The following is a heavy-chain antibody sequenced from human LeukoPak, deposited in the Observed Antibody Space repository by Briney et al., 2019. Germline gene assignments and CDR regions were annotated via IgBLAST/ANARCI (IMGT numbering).Heavy chain of an antibody. Sequence: GGSLRLSCAASGFTFDDYAMHWVRQAPGKGLEWVSGISWNSVVKGYADSVKSRFTISRDNAKNSLYLQMNSLRAEDTALYYCAKVSLNNYYDYWGQGILVTVSS. J-gene: IGHJ4*02. CDR1: GFTFDDYA. V-gene: IGHV3-9*01. D-gene: IGHD5-24*01. CDR3: AKVSLNNYYDY. CDR2: ISWNSVVK.